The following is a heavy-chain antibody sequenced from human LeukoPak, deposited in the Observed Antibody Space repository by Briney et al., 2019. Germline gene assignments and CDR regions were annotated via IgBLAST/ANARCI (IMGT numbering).Heavy chain of an antibody. CDR2: ISGSGGST. D-gene: IGHD5-24*01. J-gene: IGHJ3*02. CDR1: GFTFSSYG. Sequence: PGGSLRLSCAASGFTFSSYGMSWVRQAPGKGLEWVSAISGSGGSTYYADSVKGRFTISRDNSKNTLYLQMNSLRAEDTAVYYCAKRGDGYGVAFDIWGQGTMVTVSS. V-gene: IGHV3-23*01. CDR3: AKRGDGYGVAFDI.